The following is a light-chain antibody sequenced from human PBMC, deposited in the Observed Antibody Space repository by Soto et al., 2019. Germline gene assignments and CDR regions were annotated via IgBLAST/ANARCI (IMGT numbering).Light chain of an antibody. Sequence: DIQMTQSPSSLSASVGDRVTITCRASQSISSYLNWYQQKPGKAPKLLIYAASSVQSGVPSRFSGSGSGTDFTLTISSLQPEDFATYYCQQSYSTSRTFGGGTKVEIK. J-gene: IGKJ4*01. V-gene: IGKV1-39*01. CDR3: QQSYSTSRT. CDR2: AAS. CDR1: QSISSY.